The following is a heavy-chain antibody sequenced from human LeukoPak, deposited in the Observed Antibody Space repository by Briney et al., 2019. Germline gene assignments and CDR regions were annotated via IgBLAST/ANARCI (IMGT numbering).Heavy chain of an antibody. D-gene: IGHD2/OR15-2a*01. CDR1: GFTVSSNY. CDR2: IYNCRST. J-gene: IGHJ4*02. CDR3: AKAPFVRGFDS. V-gene: IGHV3-66*01. Sequence: PGGSLRLSCAASGFTVSSNYMSWVRQAPGKGLEGVAVIYNCRSTYYAHYVKGRSTIYRDNSKDLLYLQMNRLRAEDTAVYSCAKAPFVRGFDSWGKGPLVPVSS.